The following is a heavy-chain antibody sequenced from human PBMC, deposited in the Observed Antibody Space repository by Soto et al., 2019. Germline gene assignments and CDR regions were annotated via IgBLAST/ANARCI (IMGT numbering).Heavy chain of an antibody. V-gene: IGHV5-10-1*01. Sequence: PGESLKISCRGSGYSFAGYWITWVRQKPGKGLEWMGRVDPSDSQTYYSPSFRGHVTISATKSITTVFLQWSSLRASDTAMYYCARQIYDSDTGPNFQYYFDSWGQGTPVTVSS. CDR3: ARQIYDSDTGPNFQYYFDS. CDR2: VDPSDSQT. CDR1: GYSFAGYW. J-gene: IGHJ4*02. D-gene: IGHD3-22*01.